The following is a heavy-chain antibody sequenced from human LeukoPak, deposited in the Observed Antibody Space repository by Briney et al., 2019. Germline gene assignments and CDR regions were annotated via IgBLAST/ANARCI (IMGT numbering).Heavy chain of an antibody. CDR2: IYYSGST. CDR3: ARPTVGAFYYDY. V-gene: IGHV4-39*01. J-gene: IGHJ4*02. Sequence: PSETLSLTCTVSGGSISSSSYYWGWIRQPPGKGLEWIGSIYYSGSTYYNPPLKSRVTISVDTSKNQFSLKLSSVTAADTAVYYCARPTVGAFYYDYWGQGTLVTVSS. D-gene: IGHD1-26*01. CDR1: GGSISSSSYY.